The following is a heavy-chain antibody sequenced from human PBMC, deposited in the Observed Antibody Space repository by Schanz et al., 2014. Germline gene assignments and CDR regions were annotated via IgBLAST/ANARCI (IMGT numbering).Heavy chain of an antibody. CDR1: GFTVSSNY. J-gene: IGHJ6*02. D-gene: IGHD5-12*01. V-gene: IGHV3-53*01. CDR2: VYMSAAST. Sequence: EVQLVESGGCLIQPWGSLRLSCAVSGFTVSSNYMSWVRQAPGKGLEWVSTVYMSAASTRYADSVKGRFIISRDSSKNTLFLQMNSLRPEDTALYFCARDEGRDGYNLAFDVWGQGTTVTVSS. CDR3: ARDEGRDGYNLAFDV.